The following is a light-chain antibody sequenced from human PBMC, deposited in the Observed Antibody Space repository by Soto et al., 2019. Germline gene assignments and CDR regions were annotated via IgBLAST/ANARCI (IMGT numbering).Light chain of an antibody. J-gene: IGKJ3*01. CDR3: QQSYSTPLT. V-gene: IGKV1-39*01. CDR1: QSISIY. Sequence: DIQMTQSPSSLSASVGDRVTITCRASQSISIYLNWYQQTPGKSPHLLIYAASSLQSGVPSRFSGSGSGTEFSLTISSLQPEDFATYYCQQSYSTPLTFGPGTKVDIK. CDR2: AAS.